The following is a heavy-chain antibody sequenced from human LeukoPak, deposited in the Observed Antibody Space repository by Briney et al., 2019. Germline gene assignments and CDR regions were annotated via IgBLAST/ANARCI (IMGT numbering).Heavy chain of an antibody. CDR2: IYYSGST. Sequence: ASETLSLTCTVSGGSISSYYWSWIRQPPGKGLEWIGYIYYSGSTNYNPSLKSRVTISVDTSKNQFSLKLSSVTAADTAVYYCARGRGYGSYYYGMDVWGQGTTVTVSS. D-gene: IGHD5-18*01. CDR1: GGSISSYY. J-gene: IGHJ6*02. CDR3: ARGRGYGSYYYGMDV. V-gene: IGHV4-59*08.